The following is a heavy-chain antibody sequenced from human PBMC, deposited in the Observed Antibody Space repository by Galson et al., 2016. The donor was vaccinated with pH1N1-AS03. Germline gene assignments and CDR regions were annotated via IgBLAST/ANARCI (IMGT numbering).Heavy chain of an antibody. J-gene: IGHJ6*02. D-gene: IGHD2/OR15-2a*01. Sequence: SVKVSCKASGYTFTGFYVHWVRQASGQGLEWMGWIDPNSGVTNYAQKFQAWVTMTRDTSSTTAYMEVSGLKSDDTAVYYCARDPRGPCTSTTCATAYYFGMDVWGQGTTVIVSS. CDR1: GYTFTGFY. V-gene: IGHV1-2*04. CDR2: IDPNSGVT. CDR3: ARDPRGPCTSTTCATAYYFGMDV.